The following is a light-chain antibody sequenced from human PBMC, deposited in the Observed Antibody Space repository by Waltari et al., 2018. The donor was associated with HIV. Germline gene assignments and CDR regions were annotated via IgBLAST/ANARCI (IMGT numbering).Light chain of an antibody. V-gene: IGKV1-16*01. Sequence: DIQMTQSPSSVSASVGDTVTITCRASQGISTYLAWFHQRPGKAPTSLIYGASNLQSGVSSRFSGSPSGTEFTLTITNLQPEDFGTYYCQQYNSYPFTFVPGTKVDLK. J-gene: IGKJ3*01. CDR2: GAS. CDR3: QQYNSYPFT. CDR1: QGISTY.